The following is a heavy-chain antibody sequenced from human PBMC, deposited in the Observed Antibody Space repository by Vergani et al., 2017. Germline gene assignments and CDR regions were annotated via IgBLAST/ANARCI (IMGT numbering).Heavy chain of an antibody. Sequence: EVQLLESGGGLVQPGGSLRLSCAASGLTFSSYTVSWVRQGPGKGLEWVSAISGRGGSIYYADSVKGRFTISRDNSKNTVYLQMNSLRAEDTAVYYCAKTWVDYYDTSGYFIYFDYWGQGTLVTVSS. CDR3: AKTWVDYYDTSGYFIYFDY. CDR2: ISGRGGSI. D-gene: IGHD3-22*01. J-gene: IGHJ4*02. CDR1: GLTFSSYT. V-gene: IGHV3-23*01.